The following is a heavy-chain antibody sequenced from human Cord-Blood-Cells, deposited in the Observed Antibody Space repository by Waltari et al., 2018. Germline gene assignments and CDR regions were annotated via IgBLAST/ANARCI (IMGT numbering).Heavy chain of an antibody. CDR1: GGSFSGYY. V-gene: IGHV4-34*01. J-gene: IGHJ4*02. CDR3: ARMYFEYSSSFDY. D-gene: IGHD6-6*01. Sequence: QVQLQQWGAGLLKPSETLSLTCAVYGGSFSGYYWSWIRQPPGKGLEWIGEINHSGSTNYNPSLKSRVTISVDTSKNQFSLKLSSVTAADTTVYYCARMYFEYSSSFDYWGQGTLVTVSS. CDR2: INHSGST.